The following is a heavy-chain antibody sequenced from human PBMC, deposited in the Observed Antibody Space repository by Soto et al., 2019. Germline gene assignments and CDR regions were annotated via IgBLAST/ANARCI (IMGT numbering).Heavy chain of an antibody. CDR1: GGSISSGDYY. CDR2: IYYSGST. CDR3: ARASTSTVVTPSPMEY. D-gene: IGHD4-17*01. Sequence: PSETLSLTCTVSGGSISSGDYYWSLIRQPPGKGLEWIGYIYYSGSTYYNPSLKSRVTISVDTSKNQFSLKLSSVTAADTAVYYCARASTSTVVTPSPMEYWGQGTLVTVTS. V-gene: IGHV4-30-4*01. J-gene: IGHJ4*02.